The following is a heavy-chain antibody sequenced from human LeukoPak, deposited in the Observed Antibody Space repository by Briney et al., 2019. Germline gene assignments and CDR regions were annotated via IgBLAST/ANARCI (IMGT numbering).Heavy chain of an antibody. V-gene: IGHV4-34*01. CDR2: INHSGST. J-gene: IGHJ4*02. CDR1: GGSFSGYY. D-gene: IGHD2-15*01. CDR3: ARHPPYCSGGSCGIDY. Sequence: SETLSLTCAVYGGSFSGYYWGWIGQPPGKGLEWIGKINHSGSTNYNPSLKSRVTISVDTSKNQFSLKLSSVTAADTAVYYCARHPPYCSGGSCGIDYWGQGTLVTVSS.